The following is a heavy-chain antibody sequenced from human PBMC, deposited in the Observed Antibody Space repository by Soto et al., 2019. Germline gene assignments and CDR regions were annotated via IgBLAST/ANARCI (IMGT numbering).Heavy chain of an antibody. Sequence: QVQLVESGGGVVQPGRSLRLSCAASGFTFNSFAMHWVRQAPGKGLEWVAVISYDGRNKYYADSVKGRFTISRDNSKKSLYLQMNTLRPEDTAVYYCAKDYPEWNTGKYFDYCGQGTLVTVSS. V-gene: IGHV3-30*18. CDR1: GFTFNSFA. J-gene: IGHJ4*02. CDR3: AKDYPEWNTGKYFDY. D-gene: IGHD1-1*01. CDR2: ISYDGRNK.